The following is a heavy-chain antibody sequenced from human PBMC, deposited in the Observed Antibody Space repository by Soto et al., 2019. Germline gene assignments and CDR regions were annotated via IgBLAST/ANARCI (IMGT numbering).Heavy chain of an antibody. Sequence: GSGPTLVNPTQTLTLTCTFSGFSLSTSGVGVGWIRQPPGKALEWLAFIYWDDDERYSPSLKSRLTITKDTSKNQVVLTMTNMDPVDTDTYYCAHRRTEVAYFDYWGQGTLVTVSS. D-gene: IGHD5-12*01. V-gene: IGHV2-5*02. CDR3: AHRRTEVAYFDY. CDR2: IYWDDDE. J-gene: IGHJ4*02. CDR1: GFSLSTSGVG.